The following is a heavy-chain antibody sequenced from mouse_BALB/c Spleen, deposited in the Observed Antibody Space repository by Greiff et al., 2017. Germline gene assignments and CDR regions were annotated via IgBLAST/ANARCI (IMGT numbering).Heavy chain of an antibody. CDR1: GFTFSSYG. V-gene: IGHV5-6*01. J-gene: IGHJ1*01. CDR3: ARREGNYGWYFDV. D-gene: IGHD2-1*01. Sequence: DVQLVESGGDLVKPGGSLKLSCAASGFTFSSYGMSWVRQTPDKRLEWVATISSGGSYTYYPDSVKGRFTISRDNAKNTLYLQMSSLKSEDTAMYYCARREGNYGWYFDVWGAGTTVTVSS. CDR2: ISSGGSYT.